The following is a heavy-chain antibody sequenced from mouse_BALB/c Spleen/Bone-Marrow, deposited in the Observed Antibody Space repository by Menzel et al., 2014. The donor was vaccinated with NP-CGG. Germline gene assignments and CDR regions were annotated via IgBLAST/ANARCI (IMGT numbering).Heavy chain of an antibody. Sequence: QVQLQQPGPELVKPGASVKISCKASGDAFSSSWMNWVKQRPGQGLEWIGRIFPGDGDTYYNGKFKGKATLTADKSSSTAYMQLSSLTSVDSAVYFCARSDGYRAMDYWGQGTSVTVSS. D-gene: IGHD2-3*01. CDR2: IFPGDGDT. CDR3: ARSDGYRAMDY. V-gene: IGHV1-82*01. J-gene: IGHJ4*01. CDR1: GDAFSSSW.